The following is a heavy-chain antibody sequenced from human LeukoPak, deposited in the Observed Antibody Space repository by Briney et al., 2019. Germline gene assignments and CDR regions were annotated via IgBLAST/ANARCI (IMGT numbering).Heavy chain of an antibody. CDR1: GYTFTGYY. J-gene: IGHJ4*02. Sequence: ASVKVSCKASGYTFTGYYMHWVRQAPGQGLEWMGWINPNSGTKYAQKFQDWVTMTRDTSISTAYMELSRLRSDDTAVYYCARGEDNGDDFDYWGQGTLVTVPS. CDR2: INPNSGT. V-gene: IGHV1-2*04. CDR3: ARGEDNGDDFDY. D-gene: IGHD4-17*01.